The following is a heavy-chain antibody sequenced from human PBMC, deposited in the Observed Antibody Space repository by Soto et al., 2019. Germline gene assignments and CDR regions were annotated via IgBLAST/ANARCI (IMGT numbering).Heavy chain of an antibody. D-gene: IGHD4-17*01. V-gene: IGHV3-23*01. CDR1: GFTFSSYD. J-gene: IGHJ4*02. CDR2: ISGSGGST. Sequence: PGGSLRLSCAASGFTFSSYDMSWVLQDPGQGLEWVSAISGSGGSTYYAESVKGRFTMSRDNSNNKLYRQINSRIAEDTDVYYCASHAGAEGDYGYYFDDWGQGTLVTFSS. CDR3: ASHAGAEGDYGYYFDD.